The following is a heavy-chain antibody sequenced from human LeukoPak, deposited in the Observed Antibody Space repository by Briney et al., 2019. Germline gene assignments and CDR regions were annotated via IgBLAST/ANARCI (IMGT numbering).Heavy chain of an antibody. CDR3: ARGEWFDP. CDR1: GGSISTYY. Sequence: SETLSLTCSVSGGSISTYYWSWIRQPPGKGQEWIGYIYYSGSTNYNPSLKSRVTMSVDTSKNQFSLKLSSVTAADTAVYYCARGEWFDPWGPGTLVTISS. V-gene: IGHV4-59*01. J-gene: IGHJ5*02. CDR2: IYYSGST.